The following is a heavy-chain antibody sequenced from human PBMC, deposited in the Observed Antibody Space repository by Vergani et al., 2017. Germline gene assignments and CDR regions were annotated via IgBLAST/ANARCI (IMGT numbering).Heavy chain of an antibody. CDR3: ARVGDSGSYYKHYYYYYGMDV. Sequence: QVQLQESGPGLVKPSQTLSLTCTVSGGSISSYYWSWIRQPPGKGLEWIGYIYYSGSTNYNPSLKSRVTISVDTSKNQFSLKPSSVTAADTAVYYCARVGDSGSYYKHYYYYYGMDVWGQGTTVTVSS. V-gene: IGHV4-59*01. CDR1: GGSISSYY. CDR2: IYYSGST. J-gene: IGHJ6*02. D-gene: IGHD1-26*01.